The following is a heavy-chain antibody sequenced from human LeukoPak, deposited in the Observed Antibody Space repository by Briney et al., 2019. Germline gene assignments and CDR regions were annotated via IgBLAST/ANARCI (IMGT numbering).Heavy chain of an antibody. J-gene: IGHJ4*02. CDR3: ARDCDRSGYYCY. CDR2: ISAYNGNT. Sequence: GASVKVSCKASGYSFTSYGITWVRQAPGQGLEWMGWISAYNGNTNYAQLLQGRVTMTTDTSTSTAYMELRSLRSDDTAVYYCARDCDRSGYYCYWGQGTLVTVSS. D-gene: IGHD3-22*01. V-gene: IGHV1-18*01. CDR1: GYSFTSYG.